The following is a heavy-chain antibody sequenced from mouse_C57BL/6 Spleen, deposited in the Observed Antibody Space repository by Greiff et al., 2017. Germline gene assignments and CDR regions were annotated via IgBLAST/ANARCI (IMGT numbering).Heavy chain of an antibody. D-gene: IGHD1-1*01. CDR3: ARNSYVCSYTYFDY. V-gene: IGHV1-82*01. J-gene: IGHJ2*01. Sequence: QVQLQQSGPELVKPGASVKISCKASGYAFSSSWMNWVKQRPGKGLEWIGGIYTGDGDTNYNGKFKGKATLTADKSSSTAYMHLSSLTSQDSALYFCARNSYVCSYTYFDYWGQGTTLTVSS. CDR1: GYAFSSSW. CDR2: IYTGDGDT.